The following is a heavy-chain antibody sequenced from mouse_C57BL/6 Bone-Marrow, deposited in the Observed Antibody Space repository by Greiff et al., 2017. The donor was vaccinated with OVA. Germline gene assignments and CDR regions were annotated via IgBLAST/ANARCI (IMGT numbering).Heavy chain of an antibody. J-gene: IGHJ3*01. Sequence: VQLQQSGAELARPGASVKLSCKASGYTFTSYGISWVKQRTGQGLEWIGEIYPRSGNTYYNEKFKGKATLTADKSSSTAYMELRSLTSEDSAVYFCARPNSSGFAYWGQGTLVTVSA. V-gene: IGHV1-81*01. CDR2: IYPRSGNT. D-gene: IGHD3-2*02. CDR1: GYTFTSYG. CDR3: ARPNSSGFAY.